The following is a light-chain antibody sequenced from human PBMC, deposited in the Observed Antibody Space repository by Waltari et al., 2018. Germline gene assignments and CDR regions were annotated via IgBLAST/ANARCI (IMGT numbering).Light chain of an antibody. Sequence: DIQMTQSPSTLSASVGDTVIISCRASQSITTSLAGYQQKPGKPTDVLIYGASNLESGVPSRFSGSGSGTEFTLTISSLQPDDFATYYCQQYNSYSTYTFGQGTKLEIK. CDR1: QSITTS. J-gene: IGKJ2*01. V-gene: IGKV1-5*03. CDR3: QQYNSYSTYT. CDR2: GAS.